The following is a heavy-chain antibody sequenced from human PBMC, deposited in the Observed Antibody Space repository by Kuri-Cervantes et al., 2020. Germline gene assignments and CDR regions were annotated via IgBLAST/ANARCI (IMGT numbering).Heavy chain of an antibody. CDR2: ISGSSRTI. V-gene: IGHV3-48*01. CDR1: GFTFSSYS. D-gene: IGHD3-10*01. CDR3: ASRKRDMVRGVILNFDY. J-gene: IGHJ4*02. Sequence: GESLKISCAASGFTFSSYSMNWVRQAPGKGLEWVSYISGSSRTIYYADSVKGRFTISRDNSKNTLYLQMNSLRAEDTAVYYCASRKRDMVRGVILNFDYWGQGTLVTVS.